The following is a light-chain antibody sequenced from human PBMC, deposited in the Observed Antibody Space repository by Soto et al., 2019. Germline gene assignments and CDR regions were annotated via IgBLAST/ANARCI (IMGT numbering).Light chain of an antibody. Sequence: QSALTQPASVSGSPGQSITISCTGTSSDVGGYDHVSWYQQHPGKAPKFIIYDVTVRPSGISPRFSGSKSDNTASLAVSGLQPEDEADYYCSSYTNKDTLVFGGGTKLTVL. J-gene: IGLJ3*02. V-gene: IGLV2-14*03. CDR3: SSYTNKDTLV. CDR2: DVT. CDR1: SSDVGGYDH.